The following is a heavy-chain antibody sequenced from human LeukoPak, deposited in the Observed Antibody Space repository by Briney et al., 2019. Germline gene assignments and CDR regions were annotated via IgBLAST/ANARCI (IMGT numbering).Heavy chain of an antibody. J-gene: IGHJ4*02. Sequence: GGSLRLSCAASGFTFSSYWMGWVRQAPGKGLEWVANIKQGGSEKYYVDSVKGRFTISRDNAKNSLYLQMNSLRAEDTAVYYCARVEDSGYDFFDYWGQGTLVTVSS. D-gene: IGHD5-12*01. CDR3: ARVEDSGYDFFDY. CDR2: IKQGGSEK. V-gene: IGHV3-7*03. CDR1: GFTFSSYW.